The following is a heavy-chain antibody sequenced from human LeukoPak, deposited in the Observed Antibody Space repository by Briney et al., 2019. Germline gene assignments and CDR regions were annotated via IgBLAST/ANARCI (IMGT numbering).Heavy chain of an antibody. V-gene: IGHV1-69*13. Sequence: SVKVSCKASGYTFTSYYMHWVRQAPGQGLEWMGGIIPIFGTANYAQKFQGRVTITADGSTSTAYMELSSLRSEDTAVYYCARSVGISMVRGVITGEFDYWGQGTLVTVSS. CDR3: ARSVGISMVRGVITGEFDY. CDR1: GYTFTSYY. CDR2: IIPIFGTA. D-gene: IGHD3-10*01. J-gene: IGHJ4*02.